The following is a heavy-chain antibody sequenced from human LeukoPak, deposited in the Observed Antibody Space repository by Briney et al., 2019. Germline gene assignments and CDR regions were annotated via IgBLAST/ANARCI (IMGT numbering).Heavy chain of an antibody. J-gene: IGHJ4*02. CDR2: ISKDADAT. CDR1: GFTFRSYA. CDR3: AKESPYCHGTDCRIYYFDS. D-gene: IGHD2-15*01. V-gene: IGHV3-23*01. Sequence: GGSLRLSCAASGFTFRSYAMSWVRQAPGKGLEWVSAISKDADATYYAGSVKGRFTISRYNSKDTLSLQMNSLRAEDTAVYYCAKESPYCHGTDCRIYYFDSWGQGILVTVSS.